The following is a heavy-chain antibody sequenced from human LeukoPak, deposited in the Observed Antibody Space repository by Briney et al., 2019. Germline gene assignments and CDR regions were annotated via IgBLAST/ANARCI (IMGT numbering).Heavy chain of an antibody. Sequence: GRSLRLSCAASGFTFSSYGMHWVRQAPGKGLEWVAVIWYDGSNKYYADSVKGRFTISRDNSENTLYLQMNSLRAEDTAVYYCARDRVAAAGFNYFDYWGQGTLVTVSS. V-gene: IGHV3-33*01. CDR1: GFTFSSYG. CDR3: ARDRVAAAGFNYFDY. CDR2: IWYDGSNK. J-gene: IGHJ4*02. D-gene: IGHD6-13*01.